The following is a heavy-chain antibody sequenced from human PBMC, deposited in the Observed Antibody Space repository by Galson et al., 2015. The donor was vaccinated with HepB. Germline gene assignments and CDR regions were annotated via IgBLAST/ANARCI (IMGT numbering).Heavy chain of an antibody. Sequence: TLSLTCTVSGGALSSYLWTWIRQPPGKGLEWVGYINSRGSTDYNPSLKSRVSISVDTSKKQFSLRLSSVTAADTAVYYCARERVGGDFDHWGQGTPVTVSS. D-gene: IGHD2-2*01. CDR1: GGALSSYL. V-gene: IGHV4-59*12. CDR2: INSRGST. CDR3: ARERVGGDFDH. J-gene: IGHJ4*02.